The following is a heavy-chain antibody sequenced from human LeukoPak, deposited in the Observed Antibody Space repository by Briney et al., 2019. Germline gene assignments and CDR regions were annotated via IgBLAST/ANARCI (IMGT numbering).Heavy chain of an antibody. CDR1: GGSISSYY. Sequence: SETLSLTCTVSGGSISSYYWSWIRQPAGKGLEWIGRIYTSGNSNSNPSLKSRVTMSVDTSKNQFFLKLSSVTAADTAVYYCARSYSSGWYTPYYYYYMDVWGKGTTVTVSS. CDR3: ARSYSSGWYTPYYYYYMDV. V-gene: IGHV4-4*07. CDR2: IYTSGNS. D-gene: IGHD6-19*01. J-gene: IGHJ6*03.